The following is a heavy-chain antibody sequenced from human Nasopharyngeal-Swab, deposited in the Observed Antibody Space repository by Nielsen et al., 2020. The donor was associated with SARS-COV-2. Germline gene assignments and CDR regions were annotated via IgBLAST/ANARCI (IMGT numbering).Heavy chain of an antibody. CDR3: ARGFSALLWFGELFKSYGMDV. V-gene: IGHV4-34*01. Sequence: SETLSLTCAVYGGSVSGYYWSWIRQPPGKGLEWIGEINHSGSTNYNPSLKSRVTISVDTSKNQFSLKLSSVTAADTAVYYCARGFSALLWFGELFKSYGMDVWGQGTTVTVSS. D-gene: IGHD3-10*01. J-gene: IGHJ6*02. CDR2: INHSGST. CDR1: GGSVSGYY.